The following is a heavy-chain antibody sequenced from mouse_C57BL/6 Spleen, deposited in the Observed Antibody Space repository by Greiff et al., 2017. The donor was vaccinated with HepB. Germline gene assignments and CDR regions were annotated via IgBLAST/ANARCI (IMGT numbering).Heavy chain of an antibody. CDR2: ISSGGSYT. V-gene: IGHV5-6*02. CDR3: ARWGDYFWYFDV. CDR1: GFTFSSYG. Sequence: DVMLVESGGDLVKPGGSLKLSCAASGFTFSSYGMSWVRQTPDKRLEWVATISSGGSYTYYPDSVKGRFTISRDNAKNTLYLQMSSLKSEDTAMYYCARWGDYFWYFDVWGTGTTVTVSS. D-gene: IGHD1-1*01. J-gene: IGHJ1*03.